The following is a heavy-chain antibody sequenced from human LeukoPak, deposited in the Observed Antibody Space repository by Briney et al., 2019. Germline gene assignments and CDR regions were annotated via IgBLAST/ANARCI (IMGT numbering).Heavy chain of an antibody. CDR1: GGTFSGYY. J-gene: IGHJ4*02. CDR2: INHSGST. CDR3: ARTINYFDY. D-gene: IGHD3-3*01. V-gene: IGHV4-34*01. Sequence: KPSETLSLTCAVYGGTFSGYYWSWIRQPPGKGLEWIGEINHSGSTNYNPSLKSRVTISVDTSKNQFSLKLSSVTAVDTAVYYCARTINYFDYWGQGTLVTVSS.